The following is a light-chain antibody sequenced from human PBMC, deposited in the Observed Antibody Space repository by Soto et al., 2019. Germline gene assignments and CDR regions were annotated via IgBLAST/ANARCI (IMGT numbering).Light chain of an antibody. CDR3: QQYKSYPWT. CDR2: DAS. CDR1: QSISSW. J-gene: IGKJ1*01. Sequence: DIQMTQSPSTPSASVGDRVTITCRASQSISSWLAWYQQKPGKAPKVLIHDASSLESGVPSRFSGSGSGTDFTLSISSLQPDDFANYHCQQYKSYPWTFGQGTKVEIK. V-gene: IGKV1-5*01.